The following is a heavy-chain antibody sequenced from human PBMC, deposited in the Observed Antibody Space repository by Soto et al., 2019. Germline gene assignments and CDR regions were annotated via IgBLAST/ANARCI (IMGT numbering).Heavy chain of an antibody. CDR1: GFTFDDYA. J-gene: IGHJ4*02. CDR2: MSWNSGSI. CDR3: XXXXXXXXXXXXXGYLTSHYFDE. V-gene: IGHV3-9*01. D-gene: IGHD3-16*02. Sequence: EVQLVESGGGLVQPGRSLRLSCKASGFTFDDYAMHWVRQVPXXXXXXXXGMSWNSGSIGYADSVKGRFTISRDNXXXXXXXXXXXXXXXXXXXXXXXXXXXXXXXXXXXGYLTSHYFDEWGQGTLVTVSS.